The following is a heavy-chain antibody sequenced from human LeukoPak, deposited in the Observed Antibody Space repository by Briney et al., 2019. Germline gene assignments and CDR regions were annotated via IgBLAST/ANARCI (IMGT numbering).Heavy chain of an antibody. Sequence: ASVKVSCKASGYTFTSYAMNWVRQAPGQGLEWMGWINTNTGNPTYAQGFTGRFVFSLDNSVSTAYLQISSLKAEDTAVYYCAREVIAVAGTGNWFDPWGQGTLVTVSS. CDR1: GYTFTSYA. CDR3: AREVIAVAGTGNWFDP. CDR2: INTNTGNP. V-gene: IGHV7-4-1*02. J-gene: IGHJ5*02. D-gene: IGHD6-19*01.